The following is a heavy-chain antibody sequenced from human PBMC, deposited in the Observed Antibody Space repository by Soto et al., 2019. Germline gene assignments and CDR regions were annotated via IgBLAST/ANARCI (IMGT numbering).Heavy chain of an antibody. J-gene: IGHJ5*02. D-gene: IGHD6-25*01. Sequence: LSLTCTVSGGSISSGGYYWSWIRQHPGKGLEWIGCIYYSGSTYYNPSLKSRVTISVDTSKNQFSLKLSSVTAADTAVYYCARPHGGSSGWDNWFDPWGQGTLVTVSS. CDR1: GGSISSGGYY. CDR3: ARPHGGSSGWDNWFDP. V-gene: IGHV4-31*03. CDR2: IYYSGST.